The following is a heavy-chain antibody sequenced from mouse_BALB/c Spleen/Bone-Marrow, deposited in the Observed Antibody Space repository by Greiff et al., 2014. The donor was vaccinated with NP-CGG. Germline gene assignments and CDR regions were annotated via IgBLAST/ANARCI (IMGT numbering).Heavy chain of an antibody. V-gene: IGHV1-80*01. D-gene: IGHD4-1*01. Sequence: VMLVESGAELVRPGSSVKISCKASGYAFSSYWMNWVKQRPGQGLEWIGQIYPGDGDTNYNGKFKGKATLTADKSSSTAYMQLSSLTSEDSAVYFCARVRNWADYWSQGTTLTVPS. CDR2: IYPGDGDT. J-gene: IGHJ2*01. CDR3: ARVRNWADY. CDR1: GYAFSSYW.